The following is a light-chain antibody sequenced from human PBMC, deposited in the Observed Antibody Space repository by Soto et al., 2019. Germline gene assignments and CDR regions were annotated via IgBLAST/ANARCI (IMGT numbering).Light chain of an antibody. CDR2: SNN. Sequence: QSVLTQPPSASGTPGQRVTISCSGSSSNIGTYGVNWYQQLPGTAPKFLIYSNNLRPSGVPDLFSGSKSGTSSSMAISALQTEDEADDYCATWDDSLNAVLFGGGTKLTVL. V-gene: IGLV1-44*01. CDR3: ATWDDSLNAVL. CDR1: SSNIGTYG. J-gene: IGLJ2*01.